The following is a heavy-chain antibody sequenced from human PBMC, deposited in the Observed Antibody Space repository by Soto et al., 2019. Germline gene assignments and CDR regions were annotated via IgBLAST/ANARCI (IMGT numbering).Heavy chain of an antibody. J-gene: IGHJ3*02. Sequence: GGSLRLSCAASGFTFSSYAMSWVRQAPGKGLEWVSAISGSSSSTIYYADSVKGRFTISRDNAKNSLYLQMNSLRAEDTAVYYCARDSPEFVGGRYATKSYAFDIWGQGTMVTVSS. D-gene: IGHD2-8*01. CDR1: GFTFSSYA. CDR3: ARDSPEFVGGRYATKSYAFDI. CDR2: ISGSSSSTI. V-gene: IGHV3-48*01.